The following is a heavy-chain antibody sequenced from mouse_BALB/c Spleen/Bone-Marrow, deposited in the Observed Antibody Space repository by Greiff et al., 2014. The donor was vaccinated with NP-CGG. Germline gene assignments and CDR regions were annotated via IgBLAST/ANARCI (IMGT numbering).Heavy chain of an antibody. Sequence: QVQLQQSGAELVRPGTSVKISCKASGYAFTNYWLGWVKQRPGHGLEWIGDIYPGSGNTYYNEKFKGKATLTADKSSSTAYMQLSSLTSEDSAVYFCARLRGYSQAWFAYWGQGTLVTVFA. J-gene: IGHJ3*01. CDR2: IYPGSGNT. CDR3: ARLRGYSQAWFAY. CDR1: GYAFTNYW. D-gene: IGHD2-3*01. V-gene: IGHV1-63*01.